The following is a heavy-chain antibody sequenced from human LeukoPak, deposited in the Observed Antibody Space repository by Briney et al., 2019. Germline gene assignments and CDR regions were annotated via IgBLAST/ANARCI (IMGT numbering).Heavy chain of an antibody. CDR3: TRGGYCSSTSCYYYYYYGMDV. D-gene: IGHD2-2*01. CDR1: GFTFSGSA. V-gene: IGHV3-73*01. J-gene: IGHJ6*02. CDR2: IRSKANSYAT. Sequence: GGSLRLSCAASGFTFSGSAMHWVRQASGKGLEWVGRIRSKANSYATAYAASVKGRFTISRDGSKNTAYLQMNSLKTEDTAVYYCTRGGYCSSTSCYYYYYYGMDVWGQGTTVTVSS.